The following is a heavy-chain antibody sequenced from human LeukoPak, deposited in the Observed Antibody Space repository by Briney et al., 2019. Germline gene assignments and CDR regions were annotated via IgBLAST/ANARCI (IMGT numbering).Heavy chain of an antibody. CDR2: ISGRGGRT. V-gene: IGHV3-23*01. J-gene: IGHJ4*02. CDR1: GFTFSRYA. D-gene: IGHD5-18*01. Sequence: PGGSLRLFCAASGFTFSRYAMSWVRQAPGKGLEWVSAISGRGGRTFYADCVKGRLTLSRHNSKNTLDLQMNSLRAEDTAVYYCAARNTSMAQYYFDFWGQGTLVTVSS. CDR3: AARNTSMAQYYFDF.